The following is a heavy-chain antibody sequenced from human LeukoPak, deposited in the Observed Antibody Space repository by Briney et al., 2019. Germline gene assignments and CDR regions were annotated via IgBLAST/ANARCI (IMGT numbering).Heavy chain of an antibody. Sequence: ASVKVSCKAYGYTFTSYDINWVRQATGQGLEWMGWMNPTSGNTGYAQNFQGRVTITRDTSISTAYMELSSLRSEDTAVYYCARGGDYYDSSGYYVAFDIWGQGTMVTVSS. CDR3: ARGGDYYDSSGYYVAFDI. J-gene: IGHJ3*02. CDR2: MNPTSGNT. V-gene: IGHV1-8*03. CDR1: GYTFTSYD. D-gene: IGHD3-22*01.